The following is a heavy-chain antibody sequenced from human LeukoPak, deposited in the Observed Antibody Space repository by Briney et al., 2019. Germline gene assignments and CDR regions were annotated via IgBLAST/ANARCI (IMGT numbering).Heavy chain of an antibody. D-gene: IGHD3-22*01. CDR3: AREPYYDSSGYCLDY. Sequence: PGGSLRLSCAASGFTFSSYGMHWVRQAPGKGLEWVAVISYDGSNKYYADSVKGRSTISRDNSKNTLYLQMNSLRAEDTAVYYCAREPYYDSSGYCLDYWGQGTLVTVSS. J-gene: IGHJ4*02. CDR2: ISYDGSNK. CDR1: GFTFSSYG. V-gene: IGHV3-30*03.